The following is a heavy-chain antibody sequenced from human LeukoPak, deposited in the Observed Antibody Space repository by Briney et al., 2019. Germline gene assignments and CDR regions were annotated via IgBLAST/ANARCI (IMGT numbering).Heavy chain of an antibody. J-gene: IGHJ6*03. V-gene: IGHV1-69*05. CDR3: ASISYSSSSSLLDYYYYYYMDV. CDR1: GGTFSSYA. CDR2: IIPIFGTA. D-gene: IGHD6-6*01. Sequence: SVKVSCKASGGTFSSYAISWVRQAPGQGLEWMGGIIPIFGTAHYAQKFQGRATITTDESTSTAYMELSSLRSEDTAVYYCASISYSSSSSLLDYYYYYYMDVWGKGTTVTVSS.